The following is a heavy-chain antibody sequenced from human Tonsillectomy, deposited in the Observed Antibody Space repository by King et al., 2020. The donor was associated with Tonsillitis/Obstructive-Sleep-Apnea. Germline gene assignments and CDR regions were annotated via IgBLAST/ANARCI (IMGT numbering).Heavy chain of an antibody. CDR3: AAEGGYQPYYLDY. J-gene: IGHJ4*02. CDR2: ISSSSSYI. D-gene: IGHD2-2*01. CDR1: GFTFSSYS. V-gene: IGHV3-21*01. Sequence: EVQLVESGGGLVKPGGSLRLSCAASGFTFSSYSMNWVRQAPGKGLEWVSSISSSSSYIYYADSVKGRFTISRDNAKNSLYLQMNSLRAEDTAVYYCAAEGGYQPYYLDYWGQGTLVTVSS.